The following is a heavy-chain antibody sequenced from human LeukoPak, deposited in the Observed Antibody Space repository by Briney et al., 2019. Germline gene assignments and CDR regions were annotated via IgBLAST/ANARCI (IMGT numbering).Heavy chain of an antibody. Sequence: GGSLRLSCAASGFIFSSNYMSWVRQAPGKGLEWVSVIYTGGGTYYADSVKGRFTISRDDSKNTVYLQMNSLRAEDTAVYFCAREPDAGSGSYRAYFDYWGQGTLATVSS. V-gene: IGHV3-53*01. CDR1: GFIFSSNY. CDR2: IYTGGGT. J-gene: IGHJ4*02. D-gene: IGHD1-26*01. CDR3: AREPDAGSGSYRAYFDY.